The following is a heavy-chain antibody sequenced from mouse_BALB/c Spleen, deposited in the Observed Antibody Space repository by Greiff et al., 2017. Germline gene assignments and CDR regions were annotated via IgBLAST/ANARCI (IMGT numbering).Heavy chain of an antibody. Sequence: VQLKESGGGLVKPGGSLKLSCAASGFTFSSYTMSWVRQTPEKRLEWVATISSGGSYTYYPDSVKGRFTISRDNAKNTLYLQMSSLKSEDTAMYYCTRAGNGYDDYWGQGTTLTVSS. D-gene: IGHD2-2*01. CDR3: TRAGNGYDDY. CDR2: ISSGGSYT. V-gene: IGHV5-6-4*01. CDR1: GFTFSSYT. J-gene: IGHJ2*01.